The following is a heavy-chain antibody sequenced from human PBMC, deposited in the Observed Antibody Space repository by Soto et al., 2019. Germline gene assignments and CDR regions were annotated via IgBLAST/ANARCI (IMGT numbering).Heavy chain of an antibody. J-gene: IGHJ4*02. CDR2: IIPVVGTG. V-gene: IGHV1-69*06. CDR3: AREIEPMGGAFYF. CDR1: GDSFSSLS. D-gene: IGHD2-21*01. Sequence: QVNLVQSGAEVKKPGSSVKVSCKASGDSFSSLSLNWVRQAPGQGLEWVGGIIPVVGTGTYAQKFQDRVTITAEKSTSTVYMELTSLTSEDTAVYYCAREIEPMGGAFYFWGQGTLVTVSS.